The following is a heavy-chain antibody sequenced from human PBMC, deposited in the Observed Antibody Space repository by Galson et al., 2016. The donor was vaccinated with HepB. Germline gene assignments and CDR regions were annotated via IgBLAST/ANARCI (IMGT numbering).Heavy chain of an antibody. CDR1: GITFSSYA. V-gene: IGHV3-23*01. CDR3: AKDPYYGDYDLAWYFDL. D-gene: IGHD4-17*01. J-gene: IGHJ2*01. CDR2: ISGSGSST. Sequence: SLRLSCAASGITFSSYAMSWVRQAPGKGLEWVSAISGSGSSTYYADSVKGRFTISRDNSKNTLYLQMNSLRAEDTAVYYCAKDPYYGDYDLAWYFDLWGRGTLVTVSS.